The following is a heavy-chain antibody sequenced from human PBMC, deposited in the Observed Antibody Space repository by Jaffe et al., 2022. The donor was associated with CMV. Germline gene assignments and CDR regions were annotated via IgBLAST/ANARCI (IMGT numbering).Heavy chain of an antibody. Sequence: QVQLVQSGAEVKKPGASVKVSCKASGYTFTGYYMHWVRQAPGQGLEWMGWINPNSGGTNYAQKFQGRVTMTRDTSISTAYMELSRLRSDDTAVYYCARDLGGVVPAATFGPTGGMDVWGQGTTVTVSS. J-gene: IGHJ6*02. CDR3: ARDLGGVVPAATFGPTGGMDV. CDR1: GYTFTGYY. CDR2: INPNSGGT. D-gene: IGHD2-2*01. V-gene: IGHV1-2*02.